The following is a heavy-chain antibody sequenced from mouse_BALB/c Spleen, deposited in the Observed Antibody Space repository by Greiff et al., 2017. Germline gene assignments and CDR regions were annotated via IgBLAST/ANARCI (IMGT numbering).Heavy chain of an antibody. D-gene: IGHD1-1*01. CDR1: GFTFSSYG. Sequence: EVMLVESGGDLVKPGGSLKLSCAASGFTFSSYGMSWVRQTPDKRLEWVATISSGGSYTYYPDSVKGRFTISRDNAKNTLYLQMSSLKSEDTAMYYCARLPLRSSYWYFDVWGAGTTVTVSS. J-gene: IGHJ1*01. CDR2: ISSGGSYT. CDR3: ARLPLRSSYWYFDV. V-gene: IGHV5-6*01.